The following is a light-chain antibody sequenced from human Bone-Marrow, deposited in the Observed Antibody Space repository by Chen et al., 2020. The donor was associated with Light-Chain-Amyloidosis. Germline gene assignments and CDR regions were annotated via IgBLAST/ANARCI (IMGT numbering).Light chain of an antibody. Sequence: QSVLTQPPSVSGAPGQRVTISCTGSSSNIGAPYDVHWYQQLPGTAPKLLIYGNSNRPSGVPDRFSGSKSDTSASLAITGLQAEDEADYYCQSYDSSLSAWVFGGGTKLTVL. CDR2: GNS. CDR1: SSNIGAPYD. J-gene: IGLJ3*02. CDR3: QSYDSSLSAWV. V-gene: IGLV1-40*01.